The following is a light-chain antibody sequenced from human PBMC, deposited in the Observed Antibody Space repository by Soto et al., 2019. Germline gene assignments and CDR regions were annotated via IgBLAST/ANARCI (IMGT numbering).Light chain of an antibody. CDR1: SSNIGSHT. CDR2: SNT. CDR3: AAWDDSLNGGV. V-gene: IGLV1-44*01. Sequence: QSVLTQPPSASGTPGQKIAISCSGGSSNIGSHTVNWYQQLPGTAPRLLIYSNTQRHSGVPDRFSCSKSGTSGSLAISGLHSEYEGDCYCAAWDDSLNGGVFGGGTKLTVL. J-gene: IGLJ3*02.